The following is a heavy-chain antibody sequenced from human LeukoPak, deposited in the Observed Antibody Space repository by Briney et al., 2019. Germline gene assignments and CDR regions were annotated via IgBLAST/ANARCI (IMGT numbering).Heavy chain of an antibody. D-gene: IGHD6-6*01. CDR3: ARGSSSSGDYFDY. CDR2: INHSGST. J-gene: IGHJ4*02. CDR1: GGSFSGYY. Sequence: SETLSLTCAVYGGSFSGYYWSWIRQPPGKGLEWIGEINHSGSTNYNPSLKSRVTISVDTSKSQFSLKLSSVTAADTAVYYCARGSSSSGDYFDYWGQGTLVTVSS. V-gene: IGHV4-34*01.